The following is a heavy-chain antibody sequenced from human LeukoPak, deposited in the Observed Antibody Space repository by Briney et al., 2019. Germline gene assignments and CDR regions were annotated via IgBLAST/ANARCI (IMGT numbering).Heavy chain of an antibody. CDR3: ARATLSGVGAFDI. D-gene: IGHD3-10*01. CDR1: GYTFTSYA. J-gene: IGHJ3*02. CDR2: INAGNGNT. V-gene: IGHV1-3*01. Sequence: ASVKVSCKASGYTFTSYAMHWVRQAPGQRLEWMGWINAGNGNTKYSQKFQGRVTITRDTSASTAYMELSSLRSEDTAVYYCARATLSGVGAFDIWGQGTMVTVSS.